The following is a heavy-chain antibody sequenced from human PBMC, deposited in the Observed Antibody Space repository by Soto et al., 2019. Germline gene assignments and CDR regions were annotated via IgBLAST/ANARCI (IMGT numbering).Heavy chain of an antibody. D-gene: IGHD2-2*01. CDR3: VKDGGYCSSSTCYAPRNHYFDS. CDR1: GYSFTSYW. Sequence: RGESLKISCKGSGYSFTSYWISWVRQMPGKGLEWMGRIDPSDSYTNYSPSFQGHVTISRDNSRSSLSLQMNSLRAGDTAVYYCVKDGGYCSSSTCYAPRNHYFDSWGQGTLVTVSS. CDR2: IDPSDSYT. V-gene: IGHV5-10-1*01. J-gene: IGHJ4*02.